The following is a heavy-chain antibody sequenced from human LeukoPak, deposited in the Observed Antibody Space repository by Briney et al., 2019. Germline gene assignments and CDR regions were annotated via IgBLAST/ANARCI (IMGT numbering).Heavy chain of an antibody. CDR3: ARAITRGADAFDI. CDR1: GGTFSSYA. Sequence: SVKVSCKPSGGTFSSYAISWVRQAPGQGLEWMGGIIPIFGTANYAQKFQRRVTITADESTSTAYMELSSLRSEDTAVYYCARAITRGADAFDIWGQGTMVTVSS. D-gene: IGHD1-26*01. V-gene: IGHV1-69*01. CDR2: IIPIFGTA. J-gene: IGHJ3*02.